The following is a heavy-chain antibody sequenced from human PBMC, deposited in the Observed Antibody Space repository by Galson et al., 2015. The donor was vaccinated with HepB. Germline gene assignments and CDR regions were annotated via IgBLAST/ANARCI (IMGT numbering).Heavy chain of an antibody. CDR3: VKGTVGATIPLY. Sequence: SLRLSCAASGFTFSSYAMSWVRQAPGKGLEYVSAISSNGGSTYYADSVKGRFTISRDNSKNTLYLQMSSLRAEDTAVYYCVKGTVGATIPLYWGQGTLVTVSS. D-gene: IGHD1-26*01. V-gene: IGHV3-64D*06. CDR1: GFTFSSYA. J-gene: IGHJ4*02. CDR2: ISSNGGST.